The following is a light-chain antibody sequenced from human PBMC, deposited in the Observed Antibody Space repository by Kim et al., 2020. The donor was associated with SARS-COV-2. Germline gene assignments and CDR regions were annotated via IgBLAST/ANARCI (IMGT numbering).Light chain of an antibody. CDR2: GDN. Sequence: GLTVPITCTGSSGSIASNHVPWYQPRPCRAPTTVIYGDNQRPSGVPDRFSGSIDSSSNSDSLTISGLMTEDEADYYCQSYDSSNHVFGSGTTVT. V-gene: IGLV6-57*02. CDR3: QSYDSSNHV. J-gene: IGLJ6*01. CDR1: SGSIASNH.